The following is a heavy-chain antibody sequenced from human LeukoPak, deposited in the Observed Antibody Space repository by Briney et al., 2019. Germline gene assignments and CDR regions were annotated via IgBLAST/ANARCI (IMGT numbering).Heavy chain of an antibody. D-gene: IGHD3-10*01. CDR3: ASRRFGELTY. J-gene: IGHJ4*02. V-gene: IGHV3-30*02. Sequence: SGGSLRLSCAASGFTFSSYGVHWVRQAPGKGLEWVAFIRYDGSNKYYADSVKGRFTISRDNSKNTLYLQMNSLRAEDTAVYYCASRRFGELTYWGQGTLVTVSS. CDR1: GFTFSSYG. CDR2: IRYDGSNK.